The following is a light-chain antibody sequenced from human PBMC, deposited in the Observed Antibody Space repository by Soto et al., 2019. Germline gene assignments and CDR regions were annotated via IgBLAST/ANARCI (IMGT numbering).Light chain of an antibody. CDR3: QQYGGSPRT. Sequence: EIVLTQSPGTLSLSPGERATLSCRASQSVSSNYLAWYQQKSGQAPRLLIYGASSRATGIPDRFSGSGSGKDFTLTISRLEPEDFAVYYCQQYGGSPRTFGQGTKVEIK. CDR1: QSVSSNY. V-gene: IGKV3-20*01. J-gene: IGKJ1*01. CDR2: GAS.